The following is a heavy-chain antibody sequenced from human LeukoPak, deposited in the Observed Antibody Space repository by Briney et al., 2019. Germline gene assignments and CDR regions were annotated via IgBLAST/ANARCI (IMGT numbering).Heavy chain of an antibody. Sequence: PSETLSLTCTVSGGSISSSSYYWGWIRQPPGKGLEWIGSIYYSGSTNYNASLTNRVTISVDTSKNQFSLKLSSVTAADTAVYYCAREVGYCSGGSCYSYFDYWGQGTLVTVSS. V-gene: IGHV4-39*07. CDR2: IYYSGST. CDR3: AREVGYCSGGSCYSYFDY. D-gene: IGHD2-15*01. J-gene: IGHJ4*02. CDR1: GGSISSSSYY.